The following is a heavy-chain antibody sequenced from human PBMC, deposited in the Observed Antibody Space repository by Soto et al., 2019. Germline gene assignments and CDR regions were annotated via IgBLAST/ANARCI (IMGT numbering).Heavy chain of an antibody. D-gene: IGHD3-10*01. CDR2: IIPIFGTA. CDR1: GGTFSSYA. V-gene: IGHV1-69*13. CDR3: ARVLLYDYGSGSYHYYYYGMDV. Sequence: SVKVSCKASGGTFSSYAISWVRQAPGQGLEWMGGIIPIFGTANYAQKFQGRVTITADESTSTAYMELSSLRSEDTAVYYCARVLLYDYGSGSYHYYYYGMDVWGQGPTVTVSS. J-gene: IGHJ6*01.